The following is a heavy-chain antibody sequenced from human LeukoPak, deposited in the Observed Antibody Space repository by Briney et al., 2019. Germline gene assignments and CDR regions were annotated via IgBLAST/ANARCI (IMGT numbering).Heavy chain of an antibody. CDR2: IYSDGRT. CDR1: GFTVSSNY. D-gene: IGHD3-22*01. Sequence: PGGSLRLSCAASGFTVSSNYTSWVRQAPGKGLEWVSVIYSDGRTYYADSVKGRFTISRDNSKNTLYLQMNSLRAEDTAVYYCARAPGGTQASSGYFDYWGQGTLVTVSS. CDR3: ARAPGGTQASSGYFDY. J-gene: IGHJ4*02. V-gene: IGHV3-53*01.